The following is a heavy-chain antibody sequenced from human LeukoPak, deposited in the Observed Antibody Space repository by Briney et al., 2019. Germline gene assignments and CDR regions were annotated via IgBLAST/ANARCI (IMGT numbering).Heavy chain of an antibody. CDR2: ISGSGGST. J-gene: IGHJ4*02. CDR1: GFTFSSYA. CDR3: AKGVREWFPYYFDY. V-gene: IGHV3-23*01. Sequence: PGGPLRLSCAASGFTFSSYAMSGVRQAPGKGLEWVSAISGSGGSTYYADSVKGRFTISRDNSKNTLYLQMNSLRAEDTAVYYCAKGVREWFPYYFDYWGQGTLVTVSS. D-gene: IGHD3-3*01.